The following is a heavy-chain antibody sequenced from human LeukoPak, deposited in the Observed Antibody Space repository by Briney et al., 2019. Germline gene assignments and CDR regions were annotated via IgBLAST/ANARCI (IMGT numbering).Heavy chain of an antibody. CDR2: IKQDGSEK. D-gene: IGHD2-2*02. J-gene: IGHJ6*02. CDR1: GFTLSSYT. V-gene: IGHV3-7*01. CDR3: ARDPIVVVPAAIGAGYYYYYYGMDV. Sequence: PGGSLRLSCAASGFTLSSYTMNWVRQAPGKGLEWVANIKQDGSEKYYVDSVKGRFTISRDNAKNSLYLQMNSLRAEDTAVYYCARDPIVVVPAAIGAGYYYYYYGMDVWGQGTTVTVSS.